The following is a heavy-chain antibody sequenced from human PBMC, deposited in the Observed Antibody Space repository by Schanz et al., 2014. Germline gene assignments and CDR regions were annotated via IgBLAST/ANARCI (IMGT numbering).Heavy chain of an antibody. D-gene: IGHD1-26*01. CDR2: ISGSGGST. Sequence: EVQLVESGGGLVQPGGSLRLSCAASGFSFSNYALVWVRQPPGKGLEWVAGISGSGGSTDYADSVKGRFIIPRDNSKNTLYLQMNSLRADDTAVYYCAKELYSGSHYGWFDPWGQGTLVTVSS. CDR3: AKELYSGSHYGWFDP. V-gene: IGHV3-23*04. CDR1: GFSFSNYA. J-gene: IGHJ5*02.